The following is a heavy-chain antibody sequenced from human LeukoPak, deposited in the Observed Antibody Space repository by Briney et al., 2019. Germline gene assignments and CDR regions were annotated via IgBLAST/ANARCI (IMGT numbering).Heavy chain of an antibody. CDR1: GFTFSSYA. J-gene: IGHJ5*02. Sequence: GGSLRLSCAASGFTFSSYAMSWIRQAPGKGLEWVSAISGSGGSTYYADSVKGRVTISRDNSKNTLYLQMNSLRAEDTAVYYCAKGPSTGTTFGIFGGFDPWGQGTLVTVSS. V-gene: IGHV3-23*01. CDR3: AKGPSTGTTFGIFGGFDP. D-gene: IGHD1-1*01. CDR2: ISGSGGST.